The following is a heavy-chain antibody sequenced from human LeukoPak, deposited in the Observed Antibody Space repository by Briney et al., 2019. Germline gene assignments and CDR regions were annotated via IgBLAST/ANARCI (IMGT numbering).Heavy chain of an antibody. Sequence: GGSLRLSCAASGFTFSSYSMNWVRQAPGKGLEWVSYISSSSSTIYYADSVKGRFTISRDNAKNSLYLQMNSLRAEDTAVYYCARGNLRSYGYDWGQGTLVTVSS. CDR1: GFTFSSYS. J-gene: IGHJ4*02. V-gene: IGHV3-48*01. CDR3: ARGNLRSYGYD. CDR2: ISSSSSTI. D-gene: IGHD5-18*01.